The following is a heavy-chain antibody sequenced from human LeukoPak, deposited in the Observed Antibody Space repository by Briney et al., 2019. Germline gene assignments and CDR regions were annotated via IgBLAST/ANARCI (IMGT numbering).Heavy chain of an antibody. CDR2: ISSNGGST. D-gene: IGHD3-22*01. Sequence: GGSLRLSCAASGFTFSSYAMHWVRQAPGKGLEYVSAISSNGGSTYYANSVKGRFTISRDNSKNTLYLQMNSLRAEDTAVYYCAKDLTSYYYDSSGYWDAFDIWGQGTRVTVSS. J-gene: IGHJ3*02. CDR3: AKDLTSYYYDSSGYWDAFDI. CDR1: GFTFSSYA. V-gene: IGHV3-64*01.